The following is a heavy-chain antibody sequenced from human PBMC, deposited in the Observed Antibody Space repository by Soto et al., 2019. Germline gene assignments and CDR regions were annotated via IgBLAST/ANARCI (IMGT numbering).Heavy chain of an antibody. CDR1: GFTFSSYA. V-gene: IGHV3-23*01. CDR3: AKDHGLEVYAGGHC. CDR2: ISGSGGST. Sequence: GGSLRLSCAASGFTFSSYAMSWVRQAPGKGLEWVSAISGSGGSTYYADSVKGRFTISRDNSKNTLYLQMNSLRAEDTAVYYCAKDHGLEVYAGGHCWGQGTLVTVSS. J-gene: IGHJ4*02. D-gene: IGHD2-8*02.